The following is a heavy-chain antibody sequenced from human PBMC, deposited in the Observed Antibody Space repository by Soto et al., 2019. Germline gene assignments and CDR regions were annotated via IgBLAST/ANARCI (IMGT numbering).Heavy chain of an antibody. Sequence: SVKVSCKASGGTFSRYAISWVRQAPGQGLEWMGGIIPLFGKANYAQKFQGRVTITADESTSTAYMELSSLRSEDTAVYYCARDGTLYDSSGYYYLYWGQGTLVTVSS. CDR2: IIPLFGKA. CDR3: ARDGTLYDSSGYYYLY. J-gene: IGHJ4*02. D-gene: IGHD3-22*01. V-gene: IGHV1-69*13. CDR1: GGTFSRYA.